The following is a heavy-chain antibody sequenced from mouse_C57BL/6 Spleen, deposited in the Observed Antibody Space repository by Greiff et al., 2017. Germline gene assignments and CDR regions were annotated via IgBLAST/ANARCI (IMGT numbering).Heavy chain of an antibody. J-gene: IGHJ4*01. CDR1: GFSLTSYG. CDR3: ARKGKPHYYAMDY. V-gene: IGHV2-2*01. CDR2: IWSGGST. Sequence: VQLKESGPGLVQPSQRLSITCTVSGFSLTSYGVHWVRQSPGKGLEWLGVIWSGGSTDYNAAFISRLSISKDNSKSQVFFKMNSLQAYDTAIYYCARKGKPHYYAMDYWGQGTSVTVSS.